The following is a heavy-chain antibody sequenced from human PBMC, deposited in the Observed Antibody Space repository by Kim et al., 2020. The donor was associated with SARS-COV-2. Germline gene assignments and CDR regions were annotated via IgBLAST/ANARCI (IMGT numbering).Heavy chain of an antibody. J-gene: IGHJ5*02. CDR1: GYTLTELS. CDR2: FDPEDGET. CDR3: ATSITIFGGFDP. V-gene: IGHV1-24*01. D-gene: IGHD3-3*01. Sequence: ASVKVSCKVSGYTLTELSMHWVRQAPGKGLEWMGGFDPEDGETIYAQKFQGRVTMTEDTSIDTAYMELSSLRSEDTAVYYCATSITIFGGFDPWGQGTLVTVSS.